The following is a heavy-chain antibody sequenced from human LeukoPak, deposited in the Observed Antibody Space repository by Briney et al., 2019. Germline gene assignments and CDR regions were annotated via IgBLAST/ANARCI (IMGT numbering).Heavy chain of an antibody. Sequence: GGSLRLSCAASGFTFSSYSMNWVRQAPGKGLEWVSYISSSSSTIYYADSVKGRFTISRDNAKNSLYLQMNSLRAEDTAVYYCARSGGADSSSSWFGDYYYYYMDVWGKGTTVTVSS. CDR1: GFTFSSYS. D-gene: IGHD6-13*01. CDR3: ARSGGADSSSSWFGDYYYYYMDV. J-gene: IGHJ6*03. V-gene: IGHV3-48*01. CDR2: ISSSSSTI.